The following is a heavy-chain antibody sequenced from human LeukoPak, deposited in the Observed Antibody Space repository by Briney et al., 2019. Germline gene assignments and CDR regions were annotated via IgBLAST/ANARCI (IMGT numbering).Heavy chain of an antibody. CDR2: ISGSGGST. CDR3: SYCQYDLLTGYFMFGDFGFDY. V-gene: IGHV3-23*01. D-gene: IGHD3-9*01. CDR1: GFTFSSYA. J-gene: IGHJ4*02. Sequence: GGSLRLSCAASGFTFSSYAMSWVRQAPGKGLEWVSAISGSGGSTYYADSVKGRFTISRDNAKNTLYLQMNSLRGEDTAVSFCSYCQYDLLTGYFMFGDFGFDYWGRGTLVTVSA.